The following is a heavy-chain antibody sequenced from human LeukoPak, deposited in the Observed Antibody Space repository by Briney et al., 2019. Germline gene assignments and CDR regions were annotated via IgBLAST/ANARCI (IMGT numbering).Heavy chain of an antibody. Sequence: SGGSLRLSCAASGFTFSSYGMHWVRQAPGKGLEWVAVIWYDGSNKYYADSVKGRFTISRDNSKNTLYLQMNSLRAEDTAVYYCARDLRNYDFWNGYSIGSNFDYWGQGTLVTVSS. J-gene: IGHJ4*02. D-gene: IGHD3-3*01. CDR3: ARDLRNYDFWNGYSIGSNFDY. CDR2: IWYDGSNK. CDR1: GFTFSSYG. V-gene: IGHV3-33*01.